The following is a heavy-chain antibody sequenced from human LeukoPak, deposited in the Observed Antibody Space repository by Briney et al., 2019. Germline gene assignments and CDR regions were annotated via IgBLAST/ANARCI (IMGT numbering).Heavy chain of an antibody. CDR1: GFTFSSYW. D-gene: IGHD1-26*01. J-gene: IGHJ4*02. Sequence: GGSLRLSCAASGFTFSSYWMHWSGKAQGKGLFWFPRINSDGSSTTYADSVKGRFTISRDNAKNTLYLQMNSLRAEDTAVYYCARDPSYSENLDYWGQGTLVTVSS. V-gene: IGHV3-74*01. CDR2: INSDGSST. CDR3: ARDPSYSENLDY.